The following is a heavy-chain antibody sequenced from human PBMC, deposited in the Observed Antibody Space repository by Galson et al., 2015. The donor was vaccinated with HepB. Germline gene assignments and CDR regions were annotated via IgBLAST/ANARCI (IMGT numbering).Heavy chain of an antibody. J-gene: IGHJ4*02. CDR1: GFTLSSYW. Sequence: SLRLSCAASGFTLSSYWMSWVRPAPGKGLEWVANIKQDGSEKYYVDSVKGRFTIYRDNAKNTLYLQMDRLRAEVTAVYYCVRGPPTYYYGSGSPHPFDFWGQGTLVTVSS. D-gene: IGHD3-10*01. V-gene: IGHV3-7*03. CDR3: VRGPPTYYYGSGSPHPFDF. CDR2: IKQDGSEK.